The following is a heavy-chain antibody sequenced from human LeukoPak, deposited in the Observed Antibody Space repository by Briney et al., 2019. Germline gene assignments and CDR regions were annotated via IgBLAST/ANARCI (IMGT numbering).Heavy chain of an antibody. Sequence: SETLSLTCTVSGGSISSSSYYWGWIRQPPWKGLEWIGSIYYSGSTYYNPSLKSRVTISVDTSKNQFSLKLSSVTAADTAVYYCARHRQYDYGDYPNWFDPWGQGTLVTVSS. CDR2: IYYSGST. V-gene: IGHV4-39*01. D-gene: IGHD4-17*01. CDR3: ARHRQYDYGDYPNWFDP. J-gene: IGHJ5*02. CDR1: GGSISSSSYY.